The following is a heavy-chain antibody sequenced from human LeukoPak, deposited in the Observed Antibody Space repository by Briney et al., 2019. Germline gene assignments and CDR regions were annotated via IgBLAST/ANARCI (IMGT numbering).Heavy chain of an antibody. V-gene: IGHV3-64*01. CDR2: IDPDGETS. CDR3: AAQGGLTGAYDP. D-gene: IGHD1-20*01. Sequence: GGSLRLSCAASGFAFSSYVMLWVRQAPGMGLEYVSSIDPDGETSYYANSVKGRFTISRDNSNNMLYLHMGSLTSEDMAVYYCAAQGGLTGAYDPWGQGTLVTVSS. J-gene: IGHJ5*02. CDR1: GFAFSSYV.